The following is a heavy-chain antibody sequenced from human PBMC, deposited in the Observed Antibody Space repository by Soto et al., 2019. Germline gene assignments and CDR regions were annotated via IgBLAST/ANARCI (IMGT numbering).Heavy chain of an antibody. D-gene: IGHD4-17*01. V-gene: IGHV3-23*01. Sequence: EVQLLESGGGLVQPGGSLRLSCAASGFTFSSYAMSWVRQAPGKGLEWVSAISGSGGSTYYADSVKGRFTISRDNSKNTLYLQMNILRAEDTAVYYCAKDSIDYGDYEPELWGQGTLVTVSS. J-gene: IGHJ4*02. CDR3: AKDSIDYGDYEPEL. CDR2: ISGSGGST. CDR1: GFTFSSYA.